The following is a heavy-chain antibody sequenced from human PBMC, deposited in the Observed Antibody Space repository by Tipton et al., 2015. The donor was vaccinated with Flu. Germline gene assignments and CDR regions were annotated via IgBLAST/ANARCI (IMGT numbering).Heavy chain of an antibody. CDR3: ARRDYSNYVSEPKNWFDP. D-gene: IGHD4-11*01. CDR2: ICPGSP. J-gene: IGHJ5*02. V-gene: IGHV4-38-2*01. Sequence: WGRVPPPPGEGPGLNGNICPGSPYYNPSLKSRVTLSVDTSRNQFSLRLTSVTAADTAVYYCARRDYSNYVSEPKNWFDPWGQGTLVTVSS.